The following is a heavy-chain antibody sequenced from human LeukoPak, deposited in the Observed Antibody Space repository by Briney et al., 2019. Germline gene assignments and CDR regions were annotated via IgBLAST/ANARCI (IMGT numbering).Heavy chain of an antibody. D-gene: IGHD5/OR15-5a*01. J-gene: IGHJ4*02. CDR1: GYTLNRYG. CDR2: ISTYNGNT. Sequence: ASVKVSCKASGYTLNRYGISWVRQAPGQGLEWMGWISTYNGNTNYAQKFQGRVTITADKSTSTAYMELSSLRSEDTAVYYCARDSPGLPYWGQGTLVTVSS. V-gene: IGHV1-18*01. CDR3: ARDSPGLPY.